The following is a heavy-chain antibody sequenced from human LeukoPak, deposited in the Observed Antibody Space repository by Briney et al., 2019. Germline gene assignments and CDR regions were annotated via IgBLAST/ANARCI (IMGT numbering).Heavy chain of an antibody. Sequence: SDTLSLTCSVSGGSISSSVHYWAWIRQPAGKGLEWIGRIHPSGITHQNPSLRGRVTMSIDASKNQFSLNLSSVTAADTAVYYCVRDEYRDVWGKGTTVTVSS. CDR3: VRDEYRDV. D-gene: IGHD2/OR15-2a*01. CDR2: IHPSGIT. CDR1: GGSISSSVHY. V-gene: IGHV4-61*02. J-gene: IGHJ6*04.